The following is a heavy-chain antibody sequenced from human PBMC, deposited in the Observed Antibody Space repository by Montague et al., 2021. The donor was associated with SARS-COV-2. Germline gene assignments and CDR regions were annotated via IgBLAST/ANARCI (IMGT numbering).Heavy chain of an antibody. J-gene: IGHJ1*01. CDR2: IFYSGVSA. V-gene: IGHV4-59*01. CDR3: ARVGSQVVTGTWEYFQQ. Sequence: SETLSLTCTVSGCSITNYYLSWIRQPPGKGLYWVGYIFYSGVSAAYNPSLQSRVTISVDTSKNQFSLNLNSVTAADTAVYYCARVGSQVVTGTWEYFQQWGQGILVSVSA. CDR1: GCSITNYY. D-gene: IGHD6-19*01.